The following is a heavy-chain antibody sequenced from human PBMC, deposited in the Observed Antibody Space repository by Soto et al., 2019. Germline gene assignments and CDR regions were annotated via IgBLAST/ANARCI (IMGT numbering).Heavy chain of an antibody. V-gene: IGHV5-51*01. CDR1: GFTFTSYW. CDR3: ARYPGQIIAAAGPYFDY. J-gene: IGHJ4*02. D-gene: IGHD6-13*01. CDR2: IYPGDSDT. Sequence: GESLKISCKGSGFTFTSYWIAWVRQMPGKGLEWMGIIYPGDSDTRYSPSFQGQVTISADKSISTAYLQWSSLKASDTAMYYCARYPGQIIAAAGPYFDYWGQGTLVTVS.